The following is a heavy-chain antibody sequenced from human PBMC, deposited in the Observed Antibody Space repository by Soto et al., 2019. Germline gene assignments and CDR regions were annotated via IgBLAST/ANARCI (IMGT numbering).Heavy chain of an antibody. CDR3: ARDGSSRPTEY. Sequence: PGGSLRLSCAASGFTVSSYYMSWARQAPGKGLEWVSVIYSGNTGTTYYAGSVKGRFTISRDISKNTVYLQMNSLRAEDTAVYYCARDGSSRPTEYWGQGTLVTVSS. J-gene: IGHJ4*02. CDR1: GFTVSSYY. V-gene: IGHV3-66*01. CDR2: IYSGNTGTT. D-gene: IGHD3-10*01.